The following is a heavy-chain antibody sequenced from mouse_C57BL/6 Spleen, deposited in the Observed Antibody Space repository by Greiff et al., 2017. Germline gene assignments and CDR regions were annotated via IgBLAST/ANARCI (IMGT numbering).Heavy chain of an antibody. V-gene: IGHV1-81*01. CDR3: ARIRIYDYDGKDYFDD. CDR1: GYTFTSYG. J-gene: IGHJ2*01. CDR2: IYPRSGNT. D-gene: IGHD2-4*01. Sequence: VQLQQSGAELARPGASVKLSCKASGYTFTSYGISWVKQRTGQGLEWIGEIYPRSGNTYYNEQFKGKATLTADKSSRTAYMELRRLTSADSAVYFWARIRIYDYDGKDYFDDWGQGTTLTVSS.